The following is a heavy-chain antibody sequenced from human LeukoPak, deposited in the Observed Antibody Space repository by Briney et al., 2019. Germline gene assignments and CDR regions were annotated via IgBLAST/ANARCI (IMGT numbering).Heavy chain of an antibody. D-gene: IGHD2-15*01. V-gene: IGHV4-34*01. J-gene: IGHJ4*02. CDR1: GGSFSGYY. Sequence: PSETLSLTCGVFGGSFSGYYWTWLRQPPGKGLEGIGQINHRGSSHYNPSLRSRVTISVDTPKTQFSLKLTSVTAADTAVYYCARDKFCSDTGSCNIGLFDFWGRGGLVTVSS. CDR2: INHRGSS. CDR3: ARDKFCSDTGSCNIGLFDF.